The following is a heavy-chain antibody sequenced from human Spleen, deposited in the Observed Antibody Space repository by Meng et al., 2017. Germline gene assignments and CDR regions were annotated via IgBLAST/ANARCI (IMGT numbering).Heavy chain of an antibody. D-gene: IGHD3-16*01. V-gene: IGHV1-69*06. Sequence: SVKVSCKAPRGIFSNSVVGWVRQAPGQGLEWMGGINGVFGTTNYAQKFQGRVTITADKSTSTAYMELSSLRSEDTAVYYCASLSTNGRFGDYWGQGTLVTVSS. CDR3: ASLSTNGRFGDY. CDR2: INGVFGTT. J-gene: IGHJ4*02. CDR1: RGIFSNSV.